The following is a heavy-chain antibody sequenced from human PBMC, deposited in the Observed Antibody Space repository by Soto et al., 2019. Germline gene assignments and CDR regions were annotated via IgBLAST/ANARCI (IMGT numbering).Heavy chain of an antibody. CDR1: GGSVSSSSYY. CDR2: IYYSGST. V-gene: IGHV4-39*07. CDR3: ARESLATEFDY. Sequence: SETLSLTCTVSGGSVSSSSYYWGWVRQPPGKGLEWIGSIYYSGSTYYNPSLESRVTISVDTSKNQFSLKLSSVTAADTAVYYCARESLATEFDYWGQGTLVTVSS. J-gene: IGHJ4*02. D-gene: IGHD2-15*01.